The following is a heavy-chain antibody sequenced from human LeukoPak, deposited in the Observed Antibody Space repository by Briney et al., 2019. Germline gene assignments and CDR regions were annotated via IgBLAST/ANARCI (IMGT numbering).Heavy chain of an antibody. CDR3: ASHYGLGPFDY. Sequence: SETLSLTCTVSGGSISSYYWSWIRQPPGKGLEWIGYIYYSVSTNYNPSLKSRVTISVDTSKNQFSLKLSSVTAADTAVYYCASHYGLGPFDYWGQGTLVTVSS. CDR1: GGSISSYY. CDR2: IYYSVST. V-gene: IGHV4-59*08. D-gene: IGHD3-16*01. J-gene: IGHJ4*02.